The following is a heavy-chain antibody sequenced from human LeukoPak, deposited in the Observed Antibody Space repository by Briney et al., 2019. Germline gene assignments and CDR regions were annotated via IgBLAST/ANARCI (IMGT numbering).Heavy chain of an antibody. V-gene: IGHV1-2*04. CDR1: GYTFTGYY. D-gene: IGHD2-15*01. Sequence: ASVKVSCKASGYTFTGYYMHWVRQAPGQGLEWMGWINPNSGGTNYAQKFQGWVTMTRDTSISTAYMELSRLRSDDTAVYYCAREKQLVVVAATHWYFDLWGRGTLVTVSS. CDR3: AREKQLVVVAATHWYFDL. J-gene: IGHJ2*01. CDR2: INPNSGGT.